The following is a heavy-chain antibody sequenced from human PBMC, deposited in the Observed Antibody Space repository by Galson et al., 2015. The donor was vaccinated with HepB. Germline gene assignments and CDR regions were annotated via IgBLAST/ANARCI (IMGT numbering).Heavy chain of an antibody. J-gene: IGHJ4*02. D-gene: IGHD3-16*01. CDR2: FDPEDGET. V-gene: IGHV1-24*01. Sequence: SVKVSCKVSGYTLTELSMHWVRQAPGKGLEWMGGFDPEDGETIYAQKFQGRVTMTEDTSTDTAYMELSSLRSEDTAVYYCATDYLGSKEFDYWGQGTLVTVSS. CDR3: ATDYLGSKEFDY. CDR1: GYTLTELS.